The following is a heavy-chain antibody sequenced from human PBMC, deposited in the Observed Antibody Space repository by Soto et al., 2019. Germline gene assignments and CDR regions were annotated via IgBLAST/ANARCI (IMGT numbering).Heavy chain of an antibody. D-gene: IGHD1-26*01. CDR3: ARVYSGSYSDY. J-gene: IGHJ4*02. Sequence: QVQLQESGPGLVKPSGTLSLTCAVSGGSIRSNNWWSWVRQPPGKGLEWIGEIFHSGSTNYNPSLKTRVTISVDKSKNHCSRKLSSVTAADTAVYYCARVYSGSYSDYWGQGTLVTVSS. V-gene: IGHV4-4*02. CDR2: IFHSGST. CDR1: GGSIRSNNW.